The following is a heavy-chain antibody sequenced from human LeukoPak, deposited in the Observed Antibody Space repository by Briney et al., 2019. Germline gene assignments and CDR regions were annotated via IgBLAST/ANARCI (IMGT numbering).Heavy chain of an antibody. J-gene: IGHJ4*02. Sequence: PSETLSLTCTVSGYSISSGYYWGWIRQPPGKGLERIGSFYHSGSTYYNPSLKSRVTISIDTSKNQFSLKLSSVTAADTAVYYCARDYCSGGSCLDYWGQGTLVTVSS. V-gene: IGHV4-38-2*02. CDR3: ARDYCSGGSCLDY. CDR2: FYHSGST. CDR1: GYSISSGYY. D-gene: IGHD2-15*01.